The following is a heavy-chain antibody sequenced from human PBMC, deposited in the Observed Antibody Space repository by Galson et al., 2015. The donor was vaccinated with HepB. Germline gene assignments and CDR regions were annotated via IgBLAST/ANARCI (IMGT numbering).Heavy chain of an antibody. V-gene: IGHV3-21*01. CDR3: ARDWEWLLLYMDV. J-gene: IGHJ6*03. CDR1: GFTFSSYS. Sequence: SLRLSCAASGFTFSSYSMNWVRQAPGKGLEWVSSISSSSSYIYYADSVKGRFTISRDNAKNSLYLQMNSLRAEDTAVYYCARDWEWLLLYMDVWGKGTTVTVYS. D-gene: IGHD3-3*01. CDR2: ISSSSSYI.